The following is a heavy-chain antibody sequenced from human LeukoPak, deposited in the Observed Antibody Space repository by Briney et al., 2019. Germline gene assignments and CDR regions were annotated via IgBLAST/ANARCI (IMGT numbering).Heavy chain of an antibody. CDR1: GGSFSGYY. J-gene: IGHJ5*02. V-gene: IGHV4-34*01. CDR3: ARHRGTAGWFDP. Sequence: SETLSLTCAVYGGSFSGYYWSWIRQPPGKGLEWIGEINHSGSTNYNPSLKSRVTISVDTSKNRFSLKLSSVTAADTAVYYCARHRGTAGWFDPWGQGTLVTVSS. D-gene: IGHD1-1*01. CDR2: INHSGST.